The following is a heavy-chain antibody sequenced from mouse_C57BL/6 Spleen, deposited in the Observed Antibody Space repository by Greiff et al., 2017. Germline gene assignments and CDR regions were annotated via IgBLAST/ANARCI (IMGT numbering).Heavy chain of an antibody. D-gene: IGHD2-3*01. Sequence: EVQLQESGPGLVQPSQSLSLTCSVTGYSITSGYYWNWIRQFPRNKLEWMGYISYDGSNNYNPSLKNRISITRDTSKNQFFLKLNSVTTEDTATYYCARDDGYYGWFAYWGQGTLVTVSA. CDR3: ARDDGYYGWFAY. CDR1: GYSITSGYY. V-gene: IGHV3-6*01. J-gene: IGHJ3*01. CDR2: ISYDGSN.